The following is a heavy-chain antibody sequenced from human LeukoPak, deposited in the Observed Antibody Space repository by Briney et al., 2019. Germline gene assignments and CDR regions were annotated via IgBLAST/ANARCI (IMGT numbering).Heavy chain of an antibody. CDR2: ISAYNGNT. D-gene: IGHD6-6*01. CDR3: AREVGTEYSSSSSPLFDY. V-gene: IGHV1-18*01. J-gene: IGHJ4*02. CDR1: GYTFTSYG. Sequence: ASVKVSCKASGYTFTSYGISWVRQAPGQGLEWMGWISAYNGNTNYAQKLQGRVTMTTDTSTSIAYMELRSLRSDDTAVYYCAREVGTEYSSSSSPLFDYWGQGTLVTVSS.